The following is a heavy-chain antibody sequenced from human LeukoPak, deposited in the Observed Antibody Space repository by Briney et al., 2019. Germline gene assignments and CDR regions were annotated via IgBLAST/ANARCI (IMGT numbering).Heavy chain of an antibody. V-gene: IGHV4-59*01. J-gene: IGHJ4*02. CDR1: GGSIRSYY. Sequence: PSETLSLTCTVSGGSIRSYYWSWIRQPPGKGLEWIGYIYYSGNTKYNPSLKSRVTISVDTSKNQFSLKLSSVTAADTAVYYCARAPPYCSSSFDYWGQGTLVTVSS. CDR2: IYYSGNT. CDR3: ARAPPYCSSSFDY. D-gene: IGHD6-6*01.